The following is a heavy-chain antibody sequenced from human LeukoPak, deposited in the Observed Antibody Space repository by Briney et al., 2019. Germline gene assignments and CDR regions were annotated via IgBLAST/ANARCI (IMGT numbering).Heavy chain of an antibody. D-gene: IGHD3-10*01. Sequence: PGRSLRLSCAASGFTFSNYAMHWVRQAPGKGLDWVAVVAYDGSIAYYADSERGRFTISRDDSKNTLYLQMNSLRTEDTAVYYCARDRIRGAPDYFDYWGQGTLVTVSS. CDR3: ARDRIRGAPDYFDY. CDR1: GFTFSNYA. V-gene: IGHV3-30*03. CDR2: VAYDGSIA. J-gene: IGHJ4*02.